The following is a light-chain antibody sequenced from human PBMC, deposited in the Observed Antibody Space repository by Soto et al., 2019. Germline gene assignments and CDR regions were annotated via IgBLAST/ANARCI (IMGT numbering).Light chain of an antibody. CDR3: QHYQSGHPIT. J-gene: IGKJ5*01. Sequence: EILLTQSPDTLSLSPGERATLSCRAAQSVGTRLAWYQHKTGQAPRLLISGASSRATGIPDRFTGSGSETSFTLTISRLEPEDFALYYCQHYQSGHPITFGQGRRLEIK. CDR2: GAS. V-gene: IGKV3-20*01. CDR1: QSVGTR.